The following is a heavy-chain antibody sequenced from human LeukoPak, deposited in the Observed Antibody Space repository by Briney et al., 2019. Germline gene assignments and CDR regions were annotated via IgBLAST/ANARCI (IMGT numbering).Heavy chain of an antibody. Sequence: SEALSVTCTVSGVSITNYSWSWIRQPPAKGLEWIGYIHYTGGTNYNPSLSSRVTMSVDTSKNQFSLKLSFVPAADTAVYYCARGTVTTGYFDYWGQGNLVTVSS. D-gene: IGHD4-11*01. V-gene: IGHV4-59*01. CDR1: GVSITNYS. CDR2: IHYTGGT. CDR3: ARGTVTTGYFDY. J-gene: IGHJ4*02.